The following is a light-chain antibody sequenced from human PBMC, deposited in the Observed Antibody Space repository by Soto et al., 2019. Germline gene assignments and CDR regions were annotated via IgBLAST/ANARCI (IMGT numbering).Light chain of an antibody. Sequence: ELVRTHSHDTLSVSPGERVILSWRASQSVDISLAWYQQKPGQAPRLLIYGASTRATDMPGTFSGRGSGTEFTLTITSLRPEDFGVYYCQQYRSWPRTFGQGTKVDIK. CDR3: QQYRSWPRT. J-gene: IGKJ1*01. V-gene: IGKV3-15*01. CDR1: QSVDIS. CDR2: GAS.